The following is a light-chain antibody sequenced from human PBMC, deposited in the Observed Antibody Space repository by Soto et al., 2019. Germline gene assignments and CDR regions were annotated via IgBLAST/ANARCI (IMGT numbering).Light chain of an antibody. Sequence: DIQMTQSPSTLSASVGDRVTITCRASQNIKNWLAWYQQRPGQAPKLLISEGSSLESGVPSTFSGTASGTEFNLTISRLQPDDFATYYCQQYYSIPRTVGQGTKVDIK. J-gene: IGKJ1*01. CDR1: QNIKNW. V-gene: IGKV1-5*01. CDR3: QQYYSIPRT. CDR2: EGS.